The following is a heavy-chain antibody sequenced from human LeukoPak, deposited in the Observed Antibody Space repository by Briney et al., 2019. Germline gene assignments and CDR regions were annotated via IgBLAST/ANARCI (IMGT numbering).Heavy chain of an antibody. V-gene: IGHV3-23*01. Sequence: PGGSLRLSCAASGFSFSSNGMSWVRQGPGRGLQWVSAITGSGESTFYADSVKGRFTISRDNAKNSLYLQMNSLRAEDTAVYYCARGSRYYDSSGRYDYWGQGTLVTVSS. D-gene: IGHD3-22*01. CDR3: ARGSRYYDSSGRYDY. J-gene: IGHJ4*02. CDR2: ITGSGEST. CDR1: GFSFSSNG.